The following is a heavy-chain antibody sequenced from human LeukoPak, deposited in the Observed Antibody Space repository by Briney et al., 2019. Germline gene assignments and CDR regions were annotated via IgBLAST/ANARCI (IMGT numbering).Heavy chain of an antibody. Sequence: PGGSLRLSCTASGFTFGDYAMSWVRQAPGKGLEWVGFIRSKAYGGTTEYAASVKGRFTISRDDSKSIAYLQMNSLKTEDTAVYYCTREGIAAAVNYWGQGTLVTVSS. CDR2: IRSKAYGGTT. V-gene: IGHV3-49*04. J-gene: IGHJ4*02. CDR1: GFTFGDYA. D-gene: IGHD6-13*01. CDR3: TREGIAAAVNY.